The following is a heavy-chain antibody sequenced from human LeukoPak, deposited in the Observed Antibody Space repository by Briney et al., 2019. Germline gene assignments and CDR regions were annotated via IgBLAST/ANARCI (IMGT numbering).Heavy chain of an antibody. CDR3: ARGLRLAYCGGDCQYFYFDS. D-gene: IGHD2-21*02. J-gene: IGHJ4*02. V-gene: IGHV3-23*01. CDR2: ISGTGSSR. Sequence: GGSLRLSCSASGFTFSNHAMNWVRQAPGKGLEWVSVISGTGSSRYYADSVKGRFTISRDNSKDTLYLEMKSLRVEDTAVYYCARGLRLAYCGGDCQYFYFDSWGQGSRVTVSS. CDR1: GFTFSNHA.